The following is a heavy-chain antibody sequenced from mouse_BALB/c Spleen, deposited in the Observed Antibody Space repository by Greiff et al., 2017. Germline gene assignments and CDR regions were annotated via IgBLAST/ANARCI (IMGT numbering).Heavy chain of an antibody. CDR3: ARYDYDGYWYFDV. CDR2: IWSGGST. CDR1: GFSLTSYG. D-gene: IGHD2-4*01. J-gene: IGHJ1*01. V-gene: IGHV2-2*02. Sequence: QVQLKESGPGLVQPSQSLSITCTVSGFSLTSYGVHWVRQSPGKGLEWLGVIWSGGSTDYNAAFISRLSISKDNSKSQVFFKMNSLQANDTAIYYCARYDYDGYWYFDVWGAGTTVTVSA.